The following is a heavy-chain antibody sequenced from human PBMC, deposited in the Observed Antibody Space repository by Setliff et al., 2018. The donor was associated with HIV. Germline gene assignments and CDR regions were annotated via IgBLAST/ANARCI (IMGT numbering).Heavy chain of an antibody. V-gene: IGHV1-46*01. D-gene: IGHD1-26*01. CDR3: VRDLGDGYNWFDP. Sequence: ASVKVSCKASGYTFSSYYMHWVRQAPGQGLEWMGVVDPRDGSTVYARKFRGGVTMTRDTSTSTLYMEVSSLKSEDTAVYFCVRDLGDGYNWFDPWGQGTLVTVSS. J-gene: IGHJ5*02. CDR2: VDPRDGST. CDR1: GYTFSSYY.